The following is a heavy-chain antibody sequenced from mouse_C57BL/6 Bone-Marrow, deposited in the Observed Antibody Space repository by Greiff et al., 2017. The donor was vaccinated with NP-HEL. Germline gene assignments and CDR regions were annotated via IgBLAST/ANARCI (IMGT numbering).Heavy chain of an antibody. CDR3: ARRYRGLCYYAMGY. Sequence: EVKLVESGGGLVKPGGSLKLSCAASGFTFSDYGMHWVRQAPEKGLEWVAYISSGSSTIYYADTVKGRFTISRDNAKNTLFLQMTSLRSEDTAMYYCARRYRGLCYYAMGYWGQGTSVTVSS. CDR1: GFTFSDYG. D-gene: IGHD2-14*01. V-gene: IGHV5-17*01. J-gene: IGHJ4*01. CDR2: ISSGSSTI.